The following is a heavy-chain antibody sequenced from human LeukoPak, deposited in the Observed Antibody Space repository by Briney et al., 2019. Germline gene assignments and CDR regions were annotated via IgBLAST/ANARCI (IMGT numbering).Heavy chain of an antibody. V-gene: IGHV3-9*01. D-gene: IGHD5-18*01. CDR1: GFTFDDYA. CDR2: ITWNSGSI. J-gene: IGHJ4*02. Sequence: PGRSLRLSCAASGFTFDDYAIHWVRQAPGKGLEWVSGITWNSGSIVYADSVKGRFTISRDNAKKSLYLQMNSLRAEDTALHYCAKDKGRGYSYLDYCGQGTLVTVSS. CDR3: AKDKGRGYSYLDY.